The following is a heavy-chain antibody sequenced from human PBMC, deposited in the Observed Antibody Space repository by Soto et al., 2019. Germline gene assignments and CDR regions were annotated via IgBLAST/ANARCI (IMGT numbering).Heavy chain of an antibody. V-gene: IGHV3-23*01. J-gene: IGHJ4*02. CDR3: ARDLRITMVRGVNSSDY. CDR2: ISGSGGST. D-gene: IGHD3-10*01. Sequence: PGGSLRLSCAASGFTFSSYAMSWVRQAPGKGLEWVSAISGSGGSTYYADSVKGRFTISRDNSKNTLYLQMNSLRAEDTAVYYCARDLRITMVRGVNSSDYWGQGTLVTVSS. CDR1: GFTFSSYA.